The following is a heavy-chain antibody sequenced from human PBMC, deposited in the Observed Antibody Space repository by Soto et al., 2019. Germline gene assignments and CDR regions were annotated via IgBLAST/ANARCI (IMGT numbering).Heavy chain of an antibody. J-gene: IGHJ6*02. V-gene: IGHV3-30-3*01. CDR3: ARDTQLAPYYYYGIDV. Sequence: QVQLVESGGGVVQPGRSLRLSCAASGFTFSSYAMHWVRQAPGKGLEWVAVISYDGSNKYYADSVKGRFTISRDNSKNTLYLQMNSLRAEDTAVYYCARDTQLAPYYYYGIDVWGQGTTVTVSS. CDR2: ISYDGSNK. D-gene: IGHD6-6*01. CDR1: GFTFSSYA.